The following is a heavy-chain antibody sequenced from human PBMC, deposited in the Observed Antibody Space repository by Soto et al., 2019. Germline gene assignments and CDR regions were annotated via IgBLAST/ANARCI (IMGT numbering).Heavy chain of an antibody. V-gene: IGHV1-69*12. CDR3: ARDRGPSSGYYPYWFDP. Sequence: QVQLVQSGAEVKKPGSSVKVSCKASGGTFSNYAISWVRQAPGQGLEWMGGFIPIFGTANYAQKFQGRVTITADESTSTAYMELRSLKSEDTAVYYCARDRGPSSGYYPYWFDPWGQGTLVTVSS. J-gene: IGHJ5*02. D-gene: IGHD3-22*01. CDR2: FIPIFGTA. CDR1: GGTFSNYA.